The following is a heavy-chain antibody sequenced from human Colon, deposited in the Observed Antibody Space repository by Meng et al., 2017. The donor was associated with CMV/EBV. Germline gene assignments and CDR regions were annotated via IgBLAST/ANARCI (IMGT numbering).Heavy chain of an antibody. J-gene: IGHJ4*02. CDR1: GGSFNTYD. V-gene: IGHV4-34*01. CDR3: ARAGGYLYYFDY. CDR2: INHSGST. D-gene: IGHD2-8*02. Sequence: SETLSLTCAVDGGSFNTYDWSWIRQSPGKGLEWIGEINHSGSTNYNPSLKSRVTISVDTSKNQFSLKLSSVTAADTAVYYCARAGGYLYYFDYWGQGRLVTVSS.